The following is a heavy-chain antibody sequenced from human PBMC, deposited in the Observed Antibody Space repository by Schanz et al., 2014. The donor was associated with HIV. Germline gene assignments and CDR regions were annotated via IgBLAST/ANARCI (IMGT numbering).Heavy chain of an antibody. CDR2: VNNSGEA. D-gene: IGHD3-22*01. Sequence: QVQLQESGPGLVKPSQTLSLTCTVSGGSISSGGYYWSWIRQSPGKGLEWIAEVNNSGEATHNPALMRRFTITSEAPNNNSPLKLMSVPAPDTTVYYCARVPPSDSSGYYPFDSGGQGTLVTVSS. J-gene: IGHJ4*02. CDR1: GGSISSGGYY. CDR3: ARVPPSDSSGYYPFDS. V-gene: IGHV4-39*02.